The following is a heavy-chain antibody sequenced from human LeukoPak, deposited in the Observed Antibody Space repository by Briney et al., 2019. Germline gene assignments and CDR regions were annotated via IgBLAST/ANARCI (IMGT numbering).Heavy chain of an antibody. CDR3: ARRQGGYYDILTGAPGYYYYGMDV. CDR1: GFTFSSYW. CDR2: IKQDGSEK. D-gene: IGHD3-9*01. Sequence: GSLRLSCAASGFTFSSYWMSWVRQAPGKGLEWVANIKQDGSEKYYVDSVKGRFTTSRDNAKNSLYLQMNSLRAEDTAVYYCARRQGGYYDILTGAPGYYYYGMDVWGQGTTVTVSS. J-gene: IGHJ6*02. V-gene: IGHV3-7*01.